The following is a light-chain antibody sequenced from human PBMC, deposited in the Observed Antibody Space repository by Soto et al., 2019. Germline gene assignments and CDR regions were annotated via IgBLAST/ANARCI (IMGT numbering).Light chain of an antibody. CDR3: QHYYGSSWA. V-gene: IGKV1-5*01. J-gene: IGKJ1*01. Sequence: DIQMTQSPSTMSASVGDRVTITCRASQSINNWLAWYRQKPGKAPELLIYDVSSLEGGVPSRFSGSGSGTEFSLTISSLKPDDYASYYCQHYYGSSWAFGPGPKVE. CDR1: QSINNW. CDR2: DVS.